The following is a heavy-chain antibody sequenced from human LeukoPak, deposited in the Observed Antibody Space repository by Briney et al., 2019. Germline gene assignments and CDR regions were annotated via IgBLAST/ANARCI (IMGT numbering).Heavy chain of an antibody. CDR3: AMQDYDILTGYGYFEY. CDR1: GGSISRSDY. D-gene: IGHD3-9*01. CDR2: MYYSGPT. V-gene: IGHV4-39*01. Sequence: SETLSLTCTVSGGSISRSDYWGWIRQPPGKGLQWIASMYYSGPTHYNPSLKSRVTMSADTSKKQFSLKLSSVTAADTAVYYCAMQDYDILTGYGYFEYWGQGTQVTVSS. J-gene: IGHJ4*02.